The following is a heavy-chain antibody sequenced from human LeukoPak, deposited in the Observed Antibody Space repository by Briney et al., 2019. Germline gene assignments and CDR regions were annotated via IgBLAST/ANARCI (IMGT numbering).Heavy chain of an antibody. V-gene: IGHV3-30*04. CDR2: MSFDGSQT. D-gene: IGHD5-18*01. CDR3: AREGYGYALGAFDY. J-gene: IGHJ4*02. CDR1: GFTFSSYA. Sequence: PGRSLRLSCAASGFTFSSYAMHWVRQAPGKGLEWVAVMSFDGSQTYYADFVKGRFTISRDNSKSTLYLQMNSLRAEDTAVYYCAREGYGYALGAFDYWGQGTLVTVSS.